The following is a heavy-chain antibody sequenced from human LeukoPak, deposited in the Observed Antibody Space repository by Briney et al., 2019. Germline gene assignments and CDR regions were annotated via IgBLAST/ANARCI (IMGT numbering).Heavy chain of an antibody. D-gene: IGHD2-2*01. V-gene: IGHV1-69*01. Sequence: SVKVSCKASGGTFSSYAISWVRQAPGQGLEWMGGIIPIFGTANYAQKFQGRVTITADESTSTAYMELSSLRSEDTAVYYCASTYCSSTSCYPATDYWGQGTLVTVSS. J-gene: IGHJ4*02. CDR2: IIPIFGTA. CDR1: GGTFSSYA. CDR3: ASTYCSSTSCYPATDY.